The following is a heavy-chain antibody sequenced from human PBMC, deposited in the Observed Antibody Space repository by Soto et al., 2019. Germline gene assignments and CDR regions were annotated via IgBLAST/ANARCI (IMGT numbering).Heavy chain of an antibody. CDR3: AKDDGGSGGMDV. V-gene: IGHV3-23*01. CDR1: GFTFSSYA. D-gene: IGHD3-10*01. Sequence: GASVKVSCAASGFTFSSYAMSWVRQAPGKGLEWVSAISGSGGSTYYADSVKGRFTISRDNSKNTLYLQMNSLRAEDTAVYYCAKDDGGSGGMDVWGQGTTVTVSS. CDR2: ISGSGGST. J-gene: IGHJ6*02.